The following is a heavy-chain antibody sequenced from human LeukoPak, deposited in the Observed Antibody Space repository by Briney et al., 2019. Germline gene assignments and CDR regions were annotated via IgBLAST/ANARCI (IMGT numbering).Heavy chain of an antibody. CDR3: ARGAIFGVVTLGYYYYHMDV. D-gene: IGHD3-3*01. CDR1: GYTFTGYY. Sequence: ASVKVSCKASGYTFTGYYMHWVRQAPGQGLEWMGWINPNSGGTNYAQKFQGRVTMTRDTSISTAYMELSRLRSDDTAVYYCARGAIFGVVTLGYYYYHMDVWGKGTTVTVSS. CDR2: INPNSGGT. V-gene: IGHV1-2*02. J-gene: IGHJ6*03.